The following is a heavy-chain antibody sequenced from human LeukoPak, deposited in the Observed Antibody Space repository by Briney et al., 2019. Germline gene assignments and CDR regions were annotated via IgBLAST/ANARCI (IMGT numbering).Heavy chain of an antibody. CDR1: GYNFNQYY. J-gene: IGHJ5*02. CDR3: ARGRASAGGYGGYDWGVWFDP. CDR2: INLVSGDT. D-gene: IGHD5-12*01. V-gene: IGHV1-2*02. Sequence: ASAKVSCKASGYNFNQYYMHWVRQAPGQGLEWMGWINLVSGDTTYAPRFQGRVTMTRDTSISTAYMDLSSLRSEDTAVYYCARGRASAGGYGGYDWGVWFDPWGQGTLVTVSS.